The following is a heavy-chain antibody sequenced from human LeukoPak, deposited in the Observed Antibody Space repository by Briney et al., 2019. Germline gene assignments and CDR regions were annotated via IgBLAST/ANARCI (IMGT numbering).Heavy chain of an antibody. CDR1: GGSISSGGYS. CDR2: IYHSGST. Sequence: TTSETLSLTCAVSGGSISSGGYSWSWIRQPPGRGLEWIGYIYHSGSTYYNPSLKSRVTISVDTSKNQFSLKLSSVTAADTAVYYCARGLTPGYWGQGTLVTVSS. D-gene: IGHD3-16*01. CDR3: ARGLTPGY. J-gene: IGHJ4*02. V-gene: IGHV4-30-2*01.